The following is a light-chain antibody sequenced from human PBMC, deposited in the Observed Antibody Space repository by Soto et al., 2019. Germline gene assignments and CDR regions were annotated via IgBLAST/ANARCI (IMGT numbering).Light chain of an antibody. CDR1: QSISSY. CDR3: QQSYSTPLT. J-gene: IGKJ4*01. V-gene: IGKV1-39*01. Sequence: DIQMTQSPSSLSASVGDRFTITCRASQSISSYLNWYQQKPGKAPKXXIYAASSLQSGVPSRFSGSGSGTDFTLTISSLQTEDFATYDCQQSYSTPLTFGGGTKVDIK. CDR2: AAS.